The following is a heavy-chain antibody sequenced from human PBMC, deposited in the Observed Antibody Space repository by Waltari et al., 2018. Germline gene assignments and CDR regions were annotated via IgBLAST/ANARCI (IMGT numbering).Heavy chain of an antibody. CDR1: GFTFGSFW. CDR3: ARDNSSSWYFFDY. Sequence: EVQLVESGGGLVKPGGSLRLPCAASGFTFGSFWMSWVRQAPGKGLEWVANIQEDGSEKNYVDSVKGRFTISRDNAKNSLYLQMNSLRAEDTAVYFCARDNSSSWYFFDYWGQGTVVTVSS. D-gene: IGHD6-13*01. V-gene: IGHV3-7*01. CDR2: IQEDGSEK. J-gene: IGHJ4*02.